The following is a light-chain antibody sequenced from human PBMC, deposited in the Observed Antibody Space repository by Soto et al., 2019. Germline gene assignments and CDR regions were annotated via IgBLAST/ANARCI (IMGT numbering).Light chain of an antibody. CDR2: DAS. V-gene: IGKV1-5*01. CDR3: QQYNSYTT. J-gene: IGKJ2*01. Sequence: DIQMTQSPSTLSASVGDRVTITCRASQSISTWLAWYQQKPGKAPKLLIYDASSLQSGVPSRFSGRGSGTDFTLTISSLQPDDFATYYCQQYNSYTTFGQGTKLEIK. CDR1: QSISTW.